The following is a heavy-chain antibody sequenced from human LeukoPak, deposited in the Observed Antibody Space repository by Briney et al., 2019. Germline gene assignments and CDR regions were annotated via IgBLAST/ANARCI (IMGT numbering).Heavy chain of an antibody. Sequence: PSETLSLTCTVSRGSISSSSYYWGWIRQPPGTGLEWIGSIYYSGSTHCNPSLKSRVTISVDTSKNQFSLKLSSVTAADTAVYYCARHLIGRFLEDHFDYWGQGTLVTVSS. CDR1: RGSISSSSYY. CDR2: IYYSGST. CDR3: ARHLIGRFLEDHFDY. D-gene: IGHD3-3*01. J-gene: IGHJ4*02. V-gene: IGHV4-39*01.